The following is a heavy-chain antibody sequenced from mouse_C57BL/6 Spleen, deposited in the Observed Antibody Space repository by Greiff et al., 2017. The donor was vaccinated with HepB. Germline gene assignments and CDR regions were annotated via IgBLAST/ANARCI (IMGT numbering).Heavy chain of an antibody. CDR3: ARSGLAYYYAMDY. J-gene: IGHJ4*01. Sequence: QVQLQQSGAELVRPGTSVKMSCKASGYTFTNYWIGWAKQRPGHGLEWIGDIYPGGGYTKYNEKFKGKATLTADKSSSTAYMQFRSLTSEDSAIYYCARSGLAYYYAMDYWGQGTSVTVSS. CDR2: IYPGGGYT. V-gene: IGHV1-63*01. D-gene: IGHD3-1*01. CDR1: GYTFTNYW.